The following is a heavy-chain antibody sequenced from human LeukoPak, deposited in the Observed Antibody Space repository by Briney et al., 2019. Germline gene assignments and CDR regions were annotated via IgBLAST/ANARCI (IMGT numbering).Heavy chain of an antibody. V-gene: IGHV4-4*07. CDR1: GGSISGYY. CDR2: IYTSGST. CDR3: ARGYSYGYGGWFDP. J-gene: IGHJ5*02. Sequence: PSETLSLTCTVSGGSISGYYWSWIRQPAGKGLGWIGRIYTSGSTNYNPSLKSRVTMSVDTSKNQFSLKLSSVTAADTAVYYCARGYSYGYGGWFDPWGQGTLVTVSS. D-gene: IGHD5-18*01.